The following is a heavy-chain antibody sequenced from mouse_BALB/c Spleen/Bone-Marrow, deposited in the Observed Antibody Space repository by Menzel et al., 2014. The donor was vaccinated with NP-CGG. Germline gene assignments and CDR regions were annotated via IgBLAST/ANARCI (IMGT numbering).Heavy chain of an antibody. CDR2: INPGSGGI. J-gene: IGHJ4*01. D-gene: IGHD1-1*01. V-gene: IGHV1-54*01. CDR3: ARELVRGMDY. Sequence: QVQLQQSGAELVRPGPSVKVSCKASGYAFTNYWIERIKQRPGQGLEWIGVINPGSGGINYNEKFRGKATLTADKSSSTAYMQLSSLTSDDSAVYFCARELVRGMDYWGQGTSVTVSS. CDR1: GYAFTNYW.